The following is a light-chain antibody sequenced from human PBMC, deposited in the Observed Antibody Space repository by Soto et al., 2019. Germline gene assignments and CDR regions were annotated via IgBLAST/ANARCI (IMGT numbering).Light chain of an antibody. CDR3: QHYNSYPIT. J-gene: IGKJ5*01. CDR1: QSISPW. V-gene: IGKV1-5*03. Sequence: DIQMTQSPSTLSASVGDRVTITCRASQSISPWLAWYQQKPGKAPKLLIYKASSLESGVPSRLSGSGSGTEFPLTISSLQPEDFATYYCQHYNSYPITFGQGTRLEIK. CDR2: KAS.